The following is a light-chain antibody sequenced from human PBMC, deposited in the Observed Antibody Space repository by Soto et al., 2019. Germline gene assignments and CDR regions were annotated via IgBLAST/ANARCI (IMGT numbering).Light chain of an antibody. V-gene: IGKV3-15*01. J-gene: IGKJ4*01. CDR3: QQYKNWPPRT. CDR1: QSVSYN. Sequence: EIVMTQSPATLSVSPGETATLSCRASQSVSYNLAWYQQKPGQGPRLLIYGAFTRATGIPARFSGSGSGTDVTLTISSLQSEDFAVYYCQQYKNWPPRTFGGGTKVEIK. CDR2: GAF.